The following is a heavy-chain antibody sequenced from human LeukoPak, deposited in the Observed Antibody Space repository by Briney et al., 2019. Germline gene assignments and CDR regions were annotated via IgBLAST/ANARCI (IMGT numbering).Heavy chain of an antibody. J-gene: IGHJ4*02. CDR3: ASPRLRFLEWLLTFDY. D-gene: IGHD3-3*01. V-gene: IGHV4-61*02. Sequence: PSQTLSLTCTVSGDSISSGSYYWSWIRQPAGKGLEWIGRIYTSGSTNYNPSLKSRVTISVDTPKNQFSLKLSSVTAADTAVYYCASPRLRFLEWLLTFDYWGQGTLVTVSS. CDR2: IYTSGST. CDR1: GDSISSGSYY.